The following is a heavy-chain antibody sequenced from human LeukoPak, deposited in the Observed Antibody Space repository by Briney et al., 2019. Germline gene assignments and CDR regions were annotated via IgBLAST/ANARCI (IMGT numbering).Heavy chain of an antibody. J-gene: IGHJ4*02. CDR1: GFTFSSYE. V-gene: IGHV3-30*18. D-gene: IGHD1-26*01. CDR2: ISSDATDK. CDR3: GKGLGGSFAAGNY. Sequence: PGGSLRLSCAASGFTFSSYEMNWVRQAPGKGLEWVAVISSDATDKYYADSVKGRFTISRDNSKNTVYLQVNSLRPEDTAVYYCGKGLGGSFAAGNYWGQGTPVTVSS.